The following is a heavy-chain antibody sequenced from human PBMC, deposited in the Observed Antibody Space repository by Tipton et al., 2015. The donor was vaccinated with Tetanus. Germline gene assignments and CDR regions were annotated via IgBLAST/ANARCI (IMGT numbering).Heavy chain of an antibody. J-gene: IGHJ6*02. Sequence: GSLRLSCAASGFTITNYAMSWVRQAPGKGLEWVSAISGSGGSTYYADSVKGRFTISRDNSKNTLYLQMNSLRAEDTAVYYCAKEVSGVDYGMDVWGQGTTVTVSS. CDR3: AKEVSGVDYGMDV. V-gene: IGHV3-23*01. D-gene: IGHD1-26*01. CDR2: ISGSGGST. CDR1: GFTITNYA.